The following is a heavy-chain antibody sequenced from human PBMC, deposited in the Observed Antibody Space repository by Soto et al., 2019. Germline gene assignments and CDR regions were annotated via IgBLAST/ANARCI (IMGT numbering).Heavy chain of an antibody. Sequence: QVQLQESGPGLVKPSETVSLICTVSGDSISGYYWSWIRQPARKGLEWIGRIYSSGNANYNPSLKSRVSMSVDMSKNQFSLTVTSVTAADTAMYYCARGDVFDLWGQGTKVTVSS. CDR1: GDSISGYY. V-gene: IGHV4-4*07. J-gene: IGHJ3*01. CDR3: ARGDVFDL. CDR2: IYSSGNA.